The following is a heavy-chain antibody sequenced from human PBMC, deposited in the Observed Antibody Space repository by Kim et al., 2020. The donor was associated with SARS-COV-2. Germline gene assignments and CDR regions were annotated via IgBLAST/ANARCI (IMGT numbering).Heavy chain of an antibody. J-gene: IGHJ2*01. CDR1: GGSFSDSY. CDR2: IHQSGST. D-gene: IGHD6-6*01. Sequence: SETLSLTCAVYGGSFSDSYYNWIRQPPGKGLEWIGEIHQSGSTKYNPSLKIRVTISLDTSKNQFSLKLSSVTAADTSLYSCVRGTLAPRLQYWGRGALVT. V-gene: IGHV4-34*01. CDR3: VRGTLAPRLQY.